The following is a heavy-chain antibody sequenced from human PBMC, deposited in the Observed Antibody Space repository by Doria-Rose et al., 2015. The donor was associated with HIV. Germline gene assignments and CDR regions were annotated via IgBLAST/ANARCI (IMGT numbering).Heavy chain of an antibody. CDR2: IHHSGST. V-gene: IGHV4-34*01. D-gene: IGHD1-1*01. CDR3: ARGLLRGGWNDVDYYYGMDV. Sequence: QVQLVQSGAGLVKPSETLSLTCAVFGGSFSGYYWSWIRQPPGKGLEWIGEIHHSGSTNYITSLKSRVTISLDTSKNLFSLKLSSVTAADTAVYYCARGLLRGGWNDVDYYYGMDVWGQGTTVTVSS. J-gene: IGHJ6*02. CDR1: GGSFSGYY.